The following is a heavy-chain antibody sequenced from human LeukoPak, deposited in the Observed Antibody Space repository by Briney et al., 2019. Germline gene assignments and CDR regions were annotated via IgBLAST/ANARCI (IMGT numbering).Heavy chain of an antibody. CDR1: GGSLSSSSYS. V-gene: IGHV4-39*07. CDR2: INHSGST. J-gene: IGHJ3*02. D-gene: IGHD3-10*01. CDR3: ARDPGDYGSGSNWAFDI. Sequence: SETLSLTCTVPGGSLSSSSYSWGWLRQPPGKGLEWIGEINHSGSTNYNPPLKSRATISVDTSKNQFSLKLSSVTAADTAVYYCARDPGDYGSGSNWAFDIWGQGTMVTVSS.